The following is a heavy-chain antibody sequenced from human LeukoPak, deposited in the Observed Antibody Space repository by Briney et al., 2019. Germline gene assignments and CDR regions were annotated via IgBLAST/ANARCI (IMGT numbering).Heavy chain of an antibody. CDR1: GYTFTSYD. V-gene: IGHV1-8*01. J-gene: IGHJ6*03. CDR2: MNPNSGNT. CDR3: ARGVRGGSYYYYYYYMDV. D-gene: IGHD1-26*01. Sequence: AASVKVSCKASGYTFTSYDINWVRQATGQGLEWMGWMNPNSGNTGFAQKFQGRVTMTRNTSTSTAYMELSSLRSEDTAVYFCARGVRGGSYYYYYYYMDVWGKGTTVTVSS.